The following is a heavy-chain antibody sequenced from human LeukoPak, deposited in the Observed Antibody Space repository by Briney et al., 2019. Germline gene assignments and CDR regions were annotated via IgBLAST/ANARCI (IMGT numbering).Heavy chain of an antibody. J-gene: IGHJ4*02. V-gene: IGHV4-30-4*01. Sequence: PSETLSLTCTVSGGSISSGDYYWSWIRQPPGKGLEWIGYIYYSGSTYYNPSLKSRVTISVDTSKNQFSLKLSSVTAADTAVYYCARQGTSSGWYFYYFDYWGQGTLVTVSS. CDR3: ARQGTSSGWYFYYFDY. CDR2: IYYSGST. D-gene: IGHD6-19*01. CDR1: GGSISSGDYY.